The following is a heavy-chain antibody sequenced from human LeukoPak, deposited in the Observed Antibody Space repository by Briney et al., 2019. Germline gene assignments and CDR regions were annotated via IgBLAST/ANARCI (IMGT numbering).Heavy chain of an antibody. J-gene: IGHJ5*01. V-gene: IGHV3-11*01. CDR3: TRGLWGLDS. CDR2: ISLSNSDSDK. Sequence: PGGSLRLSCAASGFTFSDHYMTWIRQAPGKGLQWVSYISLSNSDSDKSYADSVKGRFTISRDNAKNCLFLQMNSLRVEDTAVYYCTRGLWGLDSWGQGTLVTVSS. D-gene: IGHD7-27*01. CDR1: GFTFSDHY.